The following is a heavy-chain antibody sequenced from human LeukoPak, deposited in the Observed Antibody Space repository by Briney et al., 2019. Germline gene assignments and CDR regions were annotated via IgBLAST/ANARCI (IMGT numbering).Heavy chain of an antibody. D-gene: IGHD2-15*01. CDR3: ARSYCSGGSCYSENWFAP. Sequence: PGGSLRLSCAASGFTFSSYGMHWVRQAPGKGLEWVAVIWYDGSNKYYADSVKGRFTISRDNSKNTLYLQMNSLRAEDTAVYYCARSYCSGGSCYSENWFAPWGQGTLVTVSS. J-gene: IGHJ5*02. V-gene: IGHV3-33*01. CDR1: GFTFSSYG. CDR2: IWYDGSNK.